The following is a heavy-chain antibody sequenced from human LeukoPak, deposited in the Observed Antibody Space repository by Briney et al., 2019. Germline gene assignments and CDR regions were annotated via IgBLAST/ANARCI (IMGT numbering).Heavy chain of an antibody. J-gene: IGHJ4*02. Sequence: GRSRRLSCAASGFTFSSYAISWVRQAPGKGLEWVSSISGSGGSTYYADSVKGRVTISRDNSKNTLYMQMKSLRDEDTAVYYCAKDRRYCSSTSCYTAPIGYWGQGTLVTVSS. CDR1: GFTFSSYA. D-gene: IGHD2-2*02. CDR2: ISGSGGST. CDR3: AKDRRYCSSTSCYTAPIGY. V-gene: IGHV3-23*01.